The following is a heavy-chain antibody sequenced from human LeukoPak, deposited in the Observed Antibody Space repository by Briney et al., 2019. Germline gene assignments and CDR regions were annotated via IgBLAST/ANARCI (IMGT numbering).Heavy chain of an antibody. CDR3: ARHISSGGTYAHFDY. CDR2: IHYSGST. D-gene: IGHD1-26*01. Sequence: SETLSLTCTVSGGSISSYYWSRIRQPPGKGLEWIGYIHYSGSTNYNPSLKSRVTISVDTSKNQFSLKLSSVTAADTAVYYCARHISSGGTYAHFDYWGQGTLVTVSS. V-gene: IGHV4-59*01. J-gene: IGHJ4*02. CDR1: GGSISSYY.